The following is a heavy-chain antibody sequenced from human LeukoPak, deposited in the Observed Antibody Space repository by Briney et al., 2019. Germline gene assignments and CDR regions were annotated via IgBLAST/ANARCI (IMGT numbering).Heavy chain of an antibody. CDR3: ARDSYSSGWYLLGDY. V-gene: IGHV4-59*12. J-gene: IGHJ4*02. D-gene: IGHD6-19*01. Sequence: SETLSLTCTVSGGSISGYYWSWIRQPPGKGLEWVGYISYSGSTNYKPSLKSRVTISVDTSKNQFSLKLSSVTAADTAIYYCARDSYSSGWYLLGDYWGQGTLVTVSS. CDR1: GGSISGYY. CDR2: ISYSGST.